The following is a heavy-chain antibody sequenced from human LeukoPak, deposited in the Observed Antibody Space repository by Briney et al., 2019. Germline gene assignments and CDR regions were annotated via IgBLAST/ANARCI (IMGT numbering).Heavy chain of an antibody. CDR1: RYTFTSYY. J-gene: IGHJ4*02. Sequence: ASVRVSSKASRYTFTSYYMNWVRQAPGQGLEWMGIINPIVGSTSYVQKIQGRVTMTRDTSTGTVYMELSRVRSEATAVYYCARDWALDTGYYDSSGTVVYSYWGQGTLVTVSS. D-gene: IGHD3-22*01. CDR3: ARDWALDTGYYDSSGTVVYSY. V-gene: IGHV1-46*01. CDR2: INPIVGST.